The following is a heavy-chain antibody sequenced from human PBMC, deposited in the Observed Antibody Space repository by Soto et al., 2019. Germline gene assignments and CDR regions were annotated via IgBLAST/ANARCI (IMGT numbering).Heavy chain of an antibody. Sequence: EVQLVDSGGALVQPGESLRLSCAASGFTFSDYLMTWVRQAPGKGLEWVATIKQDGNEKYYVDPVKGRFTISRDTAKNSLYLQLNALRAEDTAVYYCAIGHWLGKWGQGTLVTVSS. D-gene: IGHD6-19*01. V-gene: IGHV3-7*01. CDR1: GFTFSDYL. CDR3: AIGHWLGK. CDR2: IKQDGNEK. J-gene: IGHJ4*02.